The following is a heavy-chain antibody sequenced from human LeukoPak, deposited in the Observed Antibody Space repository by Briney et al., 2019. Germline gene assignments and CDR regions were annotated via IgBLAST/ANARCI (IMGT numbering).Heavy chain of an antibody. J-gene: IGHJ6*02. CDR3: ARRIITGILYYYYGMDV. CDR1: GYTFTGYY. D-gene: IGHD1-20*01. CDR2: INPNSGGT. Sequence: ASVKVSCKASGYTFTGYYLHWVRQAPGQGLEWMEWINPNSGGTNYAQKFQGRVTMTRDTSISTAYMELSRLRSDDTAVYYCARRIITGILYYYYGMDVWGQGTTVTVSS. V-gene: IGHV1-2*02.